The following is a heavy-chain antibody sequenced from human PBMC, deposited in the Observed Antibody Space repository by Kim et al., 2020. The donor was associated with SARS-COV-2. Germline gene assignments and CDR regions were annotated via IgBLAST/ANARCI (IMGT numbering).Heavy chain of an antibody. D-gene: IGHD3-16*02. Sequence: APSVEGRVTISRDDSRNTAYLQMNCLKIEDTAVYYCARRGSNLSPDTNIDYWGQGTQVTVSS. V-gene: IGHV3-73*01. J-gene: IGHJ4*02. CDR3: ARRGSNLSPDTNIDY.